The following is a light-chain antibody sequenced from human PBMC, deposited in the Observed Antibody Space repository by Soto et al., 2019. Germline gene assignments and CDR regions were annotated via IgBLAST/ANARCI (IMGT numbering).Light chain of an antibody. CDR1: QSISNW. CDR3: QHYDSYPRT. J-gene: IGKJ1*01. V-gene: IGKV1-5*03. Sequence: DIQMTQSPSTLSASVGDRVTITCRASQSISNWLAWYQQKPGKAPKLLIYKASSLESGVPSRFSGSGSGPEFTLRFSSLQADDFATYYCQHYDSYPRTFGQWTKVEIK. CDR2: KAS.